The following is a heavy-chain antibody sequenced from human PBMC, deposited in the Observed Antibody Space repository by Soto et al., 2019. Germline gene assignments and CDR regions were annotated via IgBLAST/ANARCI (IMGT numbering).Heavy chain of an antibody. V-gene: IGHV3-30*18. Sequence: QVQLVESGGGVVQPGRSLRLSCAASGFTFSSYGMHWVRQAPGKGLEWVAVISYDGSNKYYADSVKGRFTISRDNSKNTLYLQMNSLRAEDTAVYYCAKDRRFLEWLAQGLDYWGQGTLVTVPS. D-gene: IGHD3-3*01. CDR3: AKDRRFLEWLAQGLDY. CDR2: ISYDGSNK. CDR1: GFTFSSYG. J-gene: IGHJ4*02.